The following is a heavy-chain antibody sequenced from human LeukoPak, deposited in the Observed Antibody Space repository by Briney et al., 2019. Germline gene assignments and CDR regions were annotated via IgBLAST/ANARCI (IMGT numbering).Heavy chain of an antibody. CDR3: AREDVYCSGGSCYSHAFDI. Sequence: SETLSLTCTVSGGSISSGGYYWSWIRQHPGKGLEWIGYIYYSGSTYYNPSLKSRVTISVDTSKNQFSLKLSSVTAADTAVYYCAREDVYCSGGSCYSHAFDIWGQGTMVTVSS. CDR1: GGSISSGGYY. J-gene: IGHJ3*02. V-gene: IGHV4-31*03. D-gene: IGHD2-15*01. CDR2: IYYSGST.